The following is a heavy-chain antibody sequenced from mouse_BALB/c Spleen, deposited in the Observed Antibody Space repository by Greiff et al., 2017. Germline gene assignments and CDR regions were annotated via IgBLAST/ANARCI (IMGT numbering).Heavy chain of an antibody. CDR3: TREGGENWDGVAY. J-gene: IGHJ3*01. D-gene: IGHD4-1*01. CDR2: INPGNSDT. Sequence: VQLQQSGTVLARPGASVKMSCKASGYSFTSYWMHWVKQRPGQGLEWIGAINPGNSDTSYNQKFKGKAKLTAITSASTAYMELSSMTNEDSAVYYSTREGGENWDGVAYWGQGTLVTVSA. V-gene: IGHV1-5*01. CDR1: GYSFTSYW.